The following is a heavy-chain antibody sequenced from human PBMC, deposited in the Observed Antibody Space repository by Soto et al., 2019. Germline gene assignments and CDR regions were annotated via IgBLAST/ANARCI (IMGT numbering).Heavy chain of an antibody. CDR3: VREGGGRYSPGSFDL. CDR1: GFTFNNYA. J-gene: IGHJ3*01. D-gene: IGHD6-19*01. Sequence: GGSLRLSCTTSGFTFNNYAMNWVRQAPGKGLEWVSFISGSGGSAYYADSVQGRFTISRDNSRDTLYLQMNSLRAEDTAIYSCVREGGGRYSPGSFDLWGRGTKVTVSS. V-gene: IGHV3-23*01. CDR2: ISGSGGSA.